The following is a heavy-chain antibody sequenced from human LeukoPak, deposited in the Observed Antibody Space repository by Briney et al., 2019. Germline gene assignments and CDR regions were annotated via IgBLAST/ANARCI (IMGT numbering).Heavy chain of an antibody. CDR3: ARLGIAVAGNFDY. Sequence: PGGSLRLSCAASGFAFSYYGMHWVRQAPGKGLEWLAVIWSDGSNKYYADSAKGRFTISRDNSKNTLYLQMNSLRAEDTAVYYCARLGIAVAGNFDYWGQGTLVTVSS. CDR2: IWSDGSNK. J-gene: IGHJ4*02. CDR1: GFAFSYYG. D-gene: IGHD6-19*01. V-gene: IGHV3-33*01.